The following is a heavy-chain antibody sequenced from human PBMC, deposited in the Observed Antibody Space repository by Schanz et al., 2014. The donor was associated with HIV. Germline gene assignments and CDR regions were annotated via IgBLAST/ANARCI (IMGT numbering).Heavy chain of an antibody. D-gene: IGHD3-22*01. J-gene: IGHJ3*02. CDR1: GFPFSSYA. CDR3: ARTAPTKYYYDSSGVRGAFDI. CDR2: ISSSGGYI. V-gene: IGHV3-21*06. Sequence: EVQLVESGEGLVKPGGSLRLSCTGSGFPFSSYAINWVRQAPGKGLEWLSSISSSGGYIYYADSVKGRFTISRDNSKNSVFLQMDRLRAEDTAVYYCARTAPTKYYYDSSGVRGAFDIWGQGTMVTVSS.